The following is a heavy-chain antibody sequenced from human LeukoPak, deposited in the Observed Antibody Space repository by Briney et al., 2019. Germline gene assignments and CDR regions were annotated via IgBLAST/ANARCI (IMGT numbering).Heavy chain of an antibody. CDR1: GFTFSSYA. D-gene: IGHD1-26*01. V-gene: IGHV3-30*04. CDR3: VREVTSGSFDY. J-gene: IGHJ4*02. CDR2: ISDDGSNG. Sequence: PGGSLRLSCEASGFTFSSYAMHWVRQAPGRGLEWVTVISDDGSNGYYAGSVKGRFTISRDNSQNTLHVQMSSLRPEDTAVYYCVREVTSGSFDYWGQGILVTVSS.